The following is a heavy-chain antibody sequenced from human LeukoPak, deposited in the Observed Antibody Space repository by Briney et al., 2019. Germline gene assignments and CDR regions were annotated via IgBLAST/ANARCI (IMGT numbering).Heavy chain of an antibody. CDR1: GYTFTSYG. J-gene: IGHJ4*02. CDR3: AREGLGYYYDSSGYGY. D-gene: IGHD3-22*01. V-gene: IGHV1-18*01. Sequence: ASVKVSCKASGYTFTSYGISWVRQAPGQGLEWMGWISAYNGNTNYAQKLQGRVTMTTDTSTSTAYMELRSLRSDDTAVYYCAREGLGYYYDSSGYGYWGQGTLVTASS. CDR2: ISAYNGNT.